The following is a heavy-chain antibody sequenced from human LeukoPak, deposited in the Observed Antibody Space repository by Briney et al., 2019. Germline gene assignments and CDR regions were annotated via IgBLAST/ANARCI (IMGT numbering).Heavy chain of an antibody. CDR2: IWYDGSNK. J-gene: IGHJ4*02. Sequence: AGGSLRLSCEASGXTFSAYGMHWVRQAPGKGLEWVAVIWYDGSNKYYADSVKGRFTISRDNSKNTLYLQMNSLRAEDTAVYYCARDLDYWGQGTLVTVSS. CDR3: ARDLDY. CDR1: GXTFSAYG. V-gene: IGHV3-33*08.